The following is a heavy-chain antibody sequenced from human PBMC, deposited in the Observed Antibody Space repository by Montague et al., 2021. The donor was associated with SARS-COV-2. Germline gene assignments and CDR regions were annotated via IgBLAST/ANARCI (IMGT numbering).Heavy chain of an antibody. J-gene: IGHJ3*02. CDR2: IYSGGST. D-gene: IGHD5-12*01. CDR3: AREVATIFGLASDI. CDR1: GFTVSSNY. Sequence: SLSLSFSASGFTVSSNYMSWVRQAPGKGLEWVSVIYSGGSTYYADSVKGRFTISRDNSKNTLYLQMNSLRAEDTAVYYCAREVATIFGLASDIWGQGTMVTVSS. V-gene: IGHV3-53*01.